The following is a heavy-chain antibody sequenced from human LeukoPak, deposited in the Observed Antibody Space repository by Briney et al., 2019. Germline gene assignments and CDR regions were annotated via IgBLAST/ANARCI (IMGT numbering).Heavy chain of an antibody. CDR2: IYHSGST. CDR1: GYSISSGYY. J-gene: IGHJ4*02. V-gene: IGHV4-38-2*02. Sequence: SETLSLTCTVSGYSISSGYYWGWIRQPPGKGLEWIGSIYHSGSTYYNPSLKSRVTISVDTSKNQFSLKLSSVTAADTAVYYCAKDLGYSYGSTPLPVVVAVLVFDYWGQGTLVTVSS. D-gene: IGHD5-18*01. CDR3: AKDLGYSYGSTPLPVVVAVLVFDY.